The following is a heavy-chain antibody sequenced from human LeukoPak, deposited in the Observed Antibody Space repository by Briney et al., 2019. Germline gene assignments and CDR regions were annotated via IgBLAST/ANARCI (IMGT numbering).Heavy chain of an antibody. CDR3: ARVNYDSSGYYGRVGWYFDL. CDR2: IRYDGSNK. Sequence: GGSLKLSCAASGFTFSSYGMPWVRQAPGKGLEWVAFIRYDGSNKYYADSVKGRFTISRDNSKNTLYLQMNSLRAEDTAVYYCARVNYDSSGYYGRVGWYFDLWGRGTLVTVSS. CDR1: GFTFSSYG. J-gene: IGHJ2*01. V-gene: IGHV3-30*02. D-gene: IGHD3-22*01.